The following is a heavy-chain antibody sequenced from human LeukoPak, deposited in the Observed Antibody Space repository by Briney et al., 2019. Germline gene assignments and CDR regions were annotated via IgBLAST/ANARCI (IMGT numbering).Heavy chain of an antibody. J-gene: IGHJ3*02. Sequence: PSQTLSLTCTVSGGSISSGGYYWSWLRQPPGKGLEWIGYIYYSGSTYYNPSLKSRVTISVDTSKNQFSLKLTSVTAADTAVYYCAKGGGRCLQHEFDAFDIWGQGTMVTVSS. D-gene: IGHD5-24*01. V-gene: IGHV4-31*03. CDR3: AKGGGRCLQHEFDAFDI. CDR1: GGSISSGGYY. CDR2: IYYSGST.